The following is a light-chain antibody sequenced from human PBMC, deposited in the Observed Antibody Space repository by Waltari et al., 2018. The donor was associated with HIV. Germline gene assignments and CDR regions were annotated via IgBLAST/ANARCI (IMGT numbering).Light chain of an antibody. J-gene: IGKJ4*01. CDR3: QQRSSWPLLT. CDR2: DSS. Sequence: EIVLTQSPATLSLSPGQRATLSCRASQYVGTYLAWYQHRPGQAPRLLIYDSSTRATVIPARFSGSGSGTDFTLTISSLEPEDFAIYYCQQRSSWPLLTFGGGTKVEV. V-gene: IGKV3-11*01. CDR1: QYVGTY.